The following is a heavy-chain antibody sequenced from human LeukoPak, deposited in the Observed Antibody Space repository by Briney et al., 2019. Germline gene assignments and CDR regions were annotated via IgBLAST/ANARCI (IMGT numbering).Heavy chain of an antibody. J-gene: IGHJ4*02. CDR3: ARHVEHAAYFHH. CDR2: ITNSGDA. CDR1: GVSITDFH. V-gene: IGHV4-4*08. D-gene: IGHD1/OR15-1a*01. Sequence: SETLSLTRTVAGVSITDFHWSWLRQSPGKGLEWIGWITNSGDANYNPSLESRLAISGDTSKSQLSLIVTSVTDADTAVYYCARHVEHAAYFHHWGQGVLVTVSS.